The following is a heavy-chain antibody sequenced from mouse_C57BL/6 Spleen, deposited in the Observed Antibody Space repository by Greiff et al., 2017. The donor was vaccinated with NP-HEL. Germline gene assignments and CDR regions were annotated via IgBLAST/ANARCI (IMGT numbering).Heavy chain of an antibody. CDR3: ARHGIITTVEDYYAMDY. D-gene: IGHD1-1*01. CDR2: IWSDGST. J-gene: IGHJ4*01. CDR1: GFSLTSYG. V-gene: IGHV2-6-1*01. Sequence: QVQLKESGPGLVAPSQSLSITCTVSGFSLTSYGVHWVRQPPGKGLEWLVVIWSDGSTTYNSALKSRLSISKDNSKSQVFLKMNSLQTDDTAMYYCARHGIITTVEDYYAMDYWGQGTSVTVSS.